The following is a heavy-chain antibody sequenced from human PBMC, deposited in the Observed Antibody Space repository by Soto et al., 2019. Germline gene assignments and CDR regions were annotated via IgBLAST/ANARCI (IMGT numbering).Heavy chain of an antibody. V-gene: IGHV3-15*07. J-gene: IGHJ6*02. CDR2: IKSKTDGGTT. Sequence: PGGSLRLSCAASGFTSSNAWMNWVRQAPGKGLEWVGRIKSKTDGGTTDYAAPVKGRFTISRDDSKNTLYLQMNSLKTEDTAVYYCTHSTTYYYDSSGYTSYYYYGMDVWGQGTTVTVSS. CDR1: GFTSSNAW. CDR3: THSTTYYYDSSGYTSYYYYGMDV. D-gene: IGHD3-22*01.